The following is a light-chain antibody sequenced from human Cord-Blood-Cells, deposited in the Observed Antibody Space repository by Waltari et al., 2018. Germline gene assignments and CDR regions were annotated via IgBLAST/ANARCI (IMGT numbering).Light chain of an antibody. CDR3: CSYAGSSTFV. V-gene: IGLV2-23*02. CDR1: SSDVGSYNL. Sequence: SALTQPASVSGSPGQSLTHSCTGTSSDVGSYNLVSWYQQHPGKAPKLMIYEVNKRPSGVSNRFAGSKSGNTASLTISGRQAEDEADYYCCSYAGSSTFVFGTGTKVTVL. J-gene: IGLJ1*01. CDR2: EVN.